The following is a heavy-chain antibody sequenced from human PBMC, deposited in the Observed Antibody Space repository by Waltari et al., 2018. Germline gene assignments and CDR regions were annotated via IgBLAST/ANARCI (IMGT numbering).Heavy chain of an antibody. J-gene: IGHJ4*02. CDR2: IYSSGST. CDR1: GGSISSRSYY. Sequence: QLQLQESGPGLVKPSETLSLTCTVSGGSISSRSYYWGWIRQPPGKGLEWIGGIYSSGSTYYNPSLKSGVTSSVDTSRNQFSLKLSAVTAADTAVYYCARQRGAVRGVMSEFDYWGQGTLVTVSS. D-gene: IGHD3-10*01. CDR3: ARQRGAVRGVMSEFDY. V-gene: IGHV4-39*01.